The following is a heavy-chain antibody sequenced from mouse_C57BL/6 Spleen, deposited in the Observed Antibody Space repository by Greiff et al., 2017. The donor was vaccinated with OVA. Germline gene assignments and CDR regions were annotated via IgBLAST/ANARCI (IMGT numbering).Heavy chain of an antibody. CDR2: ISSGSSTI. Sequence: EVKLVESGGGLVKPGGSLKLSCAASGFTFSDYGMHWVRQAPEKGLEWVAYISSGSSTIYYADKVKGRFTISRDNAKNTLFLQMTSLRSEDTAMYYCARGGLRTWYFDVWGTGTTVTVSS. CDR3: ARGGLRTWYFDV. CDR1: GFTFSDYG. V-gene: IGHV5-17*01. J-gene: IGHJ1*03. D-gene: IGHD2-4*01.